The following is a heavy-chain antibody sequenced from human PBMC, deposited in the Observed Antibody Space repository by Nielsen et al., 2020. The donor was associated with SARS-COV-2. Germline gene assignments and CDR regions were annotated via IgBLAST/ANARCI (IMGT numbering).Heavy chain of an antibody. D-gene: IGHD6-19*01. CDR2: ISSSSTYI. Sequence: GGSLRLSCAASGFSFNNYGMHWVRQAPGKGLEWVSNISSSSTYIYYADSVKGRFTISRDNTKNSLYLQINSLRAEDTAVYYCARDGQYSSGGGGAFDIWGQGTMVTVSS. CDR3: ARDGQYSSGGGGAFDI. J-gene: IGHJ3*02. V-gene: IGHV3-21*01. CDR1: GFSFNNYG.